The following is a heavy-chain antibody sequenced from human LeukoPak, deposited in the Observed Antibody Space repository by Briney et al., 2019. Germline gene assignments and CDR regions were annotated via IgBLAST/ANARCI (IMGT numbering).Heavy chain of an antibody. V-gene: IGHV3-48*04. Sequence: GGSLRLPCAASGFTFSSYAMHWVRQAPGKGLEWVSYISSSGSTIYYADSVKGRFTISRDNAKNSLYLQMNSLRAEDTAVYYCARDRTECIAWNYYYGMDVWGQGTTVTVSS. D-gene: IGHD2-8*01. CDR2: ISSSGSTI. J-gene: IGHJ6*02. CDR1: GFTFSSYA. CDR3: ARDRTECIAWNYYYGMDV.